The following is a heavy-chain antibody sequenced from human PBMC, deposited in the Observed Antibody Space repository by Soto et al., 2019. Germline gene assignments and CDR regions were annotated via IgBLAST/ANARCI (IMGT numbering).Heavy chain of an antibody. J-gene: IGHJ4*02. CDR2: IWYDGSNK. D-gene: IGHD6-19*01. Sequence: PGGSLRLSCAASGFTFSSYGMHWVRQAPGKGLEWVAVIWYDGSNKYYADSVKGRFTISRDNSKNTLYLQMNSLRAEDTAVYYCAREPGIAVAYVEYYFDYWGQGTLVTVSS. CDR3: AREPGIAVAYVEYYFDY. V-gene: IGHV3-33*01. CDR1: GFTFSSYG.